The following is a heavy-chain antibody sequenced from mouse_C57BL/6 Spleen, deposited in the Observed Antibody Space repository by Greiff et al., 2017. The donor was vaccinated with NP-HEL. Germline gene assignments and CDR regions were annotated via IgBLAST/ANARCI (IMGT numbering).Heavy chain of an antibody. J-gene: IGHJ4*01. V-gene: IGHV1-82*01. D-gene: IGHD1-1*01. CDR1: GYAFSSSW. CDR3: AISGSRPAMDD. CDR2: IFPGDGDT. Sequence: QVQLKESGPELVKPGASVKISCTAPGYAFSSSWMNWVKQRPGKGLEWIGRIFPGDGDTNYNGKFKGKATLTANKSTGTAYMQISSLASEDAAVYFSAISGSRPAMDDWGQGTSVTVSS.